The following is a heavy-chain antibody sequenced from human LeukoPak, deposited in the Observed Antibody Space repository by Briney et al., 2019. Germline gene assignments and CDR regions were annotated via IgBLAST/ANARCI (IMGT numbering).Heavy chain of an antibody. J-gene: IGHJ5*02. V-gene: IGHV1-46*01. D-gene: IGHD1-26*01. CDR2: INPSGGST. CDR3: ARGSYSGSYSHWFDP. Sequence: ASVKVSCKASGYTFTSYYMHWVRQAPGQGLEWMGIINPSGGSTSYAQKFQGRVTMTRDTSTSTVYMELSSLRSEDTAVYCCARGSYSGSYSHWFDPWGQGTLVTVSS. CDR1: GYTFTSYY.